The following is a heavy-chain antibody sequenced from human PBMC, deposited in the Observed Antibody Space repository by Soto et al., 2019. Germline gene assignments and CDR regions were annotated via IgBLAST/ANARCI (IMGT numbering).Heavy chain of an antibody. CDR3: ATKSGGGRAFAF. CDR2: IHSSGTTI. V-gene: IGHV3-48*03. Sequence: GGSLRLSCAASGFTFSRYEMNWVRQAPGKGLEWISYIHSSGTTIYYADSVKGRFTISRDNAKNSLCLQMNSLSAEDTAVYYCATKSGGGRAFAFWRQGTMVTVSS. D-gene: IGHD3-10*01. CDR1: GFTFSRYE. J-gene: IGHJ3*01.